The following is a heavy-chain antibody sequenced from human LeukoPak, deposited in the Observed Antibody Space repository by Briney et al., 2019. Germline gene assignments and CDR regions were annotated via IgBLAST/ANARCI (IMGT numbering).Heavy chain of an antibody. Sequence: PSETLSLTCTVSGGSISSSSYYWGWIRQPPGKGLEWIGSIYYSGSTYYNPSLKSRVTISVDTSKNQFSLKLSSETAADTAVYCCASREWFGEPPAEGDYWGQGTLVTVSS. CDR3: ASREWFGEPPAEGDY. CDR2: IYYSGST. J-gene: IGHJ4*02. CDR1: GGSISSSSYY. V-gene: IGHV4-39*01. D-gene: IGHD3-10*01.